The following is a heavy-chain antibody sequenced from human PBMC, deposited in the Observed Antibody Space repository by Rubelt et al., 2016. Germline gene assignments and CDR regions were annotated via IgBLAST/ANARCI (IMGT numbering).Heavy chain of an antibody. D-gene: IGHD1-1*01. V-gene: IGHV3-NL1*01. Sequence: QVQLVESGGGVVQPGGSLRLSCAASGFTFSSYGMHWVRQAPGKGLEWVSGISGSGSNTYYADSVKGRFTISRDNSKNTLYLQINSLRAEDTAVYYCAKWKGWNPPFDYWGQGTLVTVSS. CDR2: ISGSGSNT. CDR3: AKWKGWNPPFDY. CDR1: GFTFSSYG. J-gene: IGHJ4*02.